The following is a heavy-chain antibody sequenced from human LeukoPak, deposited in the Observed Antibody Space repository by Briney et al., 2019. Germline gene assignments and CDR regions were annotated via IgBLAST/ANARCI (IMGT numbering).Heavy chain of an antibody. CDR1: GGSISSGDYY. J-gene: IGHJ3*02. D-gene: IGHD3-22*01. CDR3: ARARNTYYYDSSGYYYSPDAFDI. Sequence: SETLSLTCTVSGGSISSGDYYWSWIRQPPGKGLEWIGYIYYSGSTYYNPSLKSRVTISVDTSKNQFSLKLSSVTAADTAVYYCARARNTYYYDSSGYYYSPDAFDIWGQGTMVTVSS. V-gene: IGHV4-30-4*08. CDR2: IYYSGST.